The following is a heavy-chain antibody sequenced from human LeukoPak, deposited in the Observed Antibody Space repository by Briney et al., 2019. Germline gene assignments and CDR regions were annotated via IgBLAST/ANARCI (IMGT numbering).Heavy chain of an antibody. CDR1: GFTFSSYG. D-gene: IGHD6-19*01. J-gene: IGHJ4*02. CDR2: IRYDGSNK. V-gene: IGHV3-30*02. Sequence: GGSLRLSCAASGFTFSSYGIHWVRQAPGKGLEWVAFIRYDGSNKYYADSVKGRFTISRDNSKNTLYLQMNSLRAEDTAVYYCARDRSSGWYVVDYWGQGTLVTVSS. CDR3: ARDRSSGWYVVDY.